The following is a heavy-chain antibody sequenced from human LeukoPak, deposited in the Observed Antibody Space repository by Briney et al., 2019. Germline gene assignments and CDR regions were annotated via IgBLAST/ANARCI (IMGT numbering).Heavy chain of an antibody. V-gene: IGHV3-7*01. CDR1: GFIYSSFW. CDR3: ARSLWPEDY. D-gene: IGHD2-21*01. J-gene: IGHJ4*02. CDR2: IEPDGSGK. Sequence: GGSLRLSCAASGFIYSSFWMSWVRQAPGKGLEWVANIEPDGSGKNYVDSVRGRFTISRDNAKNSLYLQMNSVRVEDSAIYYCARSLWPEDYWGQGTLVTVSS.